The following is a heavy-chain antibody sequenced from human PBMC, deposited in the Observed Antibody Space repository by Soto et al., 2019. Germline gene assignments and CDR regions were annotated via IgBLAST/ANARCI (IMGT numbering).Heavy chain of an antibody. D-gene: IGHD2-15*01. CDR1: GFTFSGYA. J-gene: IGHJ6*03. CDR2: ISGSGGST. Sequence: PGGSLRLSCAASGFTFSGYAMSWVRQAPGKGLEWVSAISGSGGSTYYADSVKGRFTISRDNSKNTLYLQMNGLRAEDTAVYYCAKVAQLGYCSGGSCYVLEKDYYYMVVWGKGTTVTVSS. CDR3: AKVAQLGYCSGGSCYVLEKDYYYMVV. V-gene: IGHV3-23*01.